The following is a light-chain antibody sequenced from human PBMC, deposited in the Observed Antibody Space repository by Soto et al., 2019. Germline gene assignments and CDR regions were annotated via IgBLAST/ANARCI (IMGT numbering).Light chain of an antibody. CDR3: CAYTSSTNWV. Sequence: QSVLTQPPSASGTPGQRVTISCSGTSSDVGGYNYVSWYQQYPGKAPKLMIYEVSNRPSGVSNRFSGSKSGNTASLTISGLQAEDEADYYCCAYTSSTNWVFGGGTKLTVL. CDR2: EVS. V-gene: IGLV2-14*01. J-gene: IGLJ3*02. CDR1: SSDVGGYNY.